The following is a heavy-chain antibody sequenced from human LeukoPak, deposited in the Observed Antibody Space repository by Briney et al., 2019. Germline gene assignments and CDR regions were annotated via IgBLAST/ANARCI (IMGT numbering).Heavy chain of an antibody. CDR2: VNPNSGGT. J-gene: IGHJ6*02. CDR3: ARRLQIVWYGLDV. V-gene: IGHV1-2*02. Sequence: ASVKVSCKASGYTFTGYYIHWVRQAPGQGLEWMGWVNPNSGGTIYEEKFQGGVNMTRDTSISTAYMELTGLRSDDTAVYYCARRLQIVWYGLDVWGQGTSVTVSS. D-gene: IGHD2-21*01. CDR1: GYTFTGYY.